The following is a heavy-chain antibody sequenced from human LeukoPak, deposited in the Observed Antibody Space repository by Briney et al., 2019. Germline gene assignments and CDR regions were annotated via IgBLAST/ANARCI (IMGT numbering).Heavy chain of an antibody. Sequence: GGSLRLSCAASGFTFSSYSMNWVRQAPGKGLEYVSAISSNGGSTYYANSVKGRFTISRDNSKNTLYLQMGSLRAEDMAVYYCARGLYYYGSGGIDYWGQGTLVTVSS. D-gene: IGHD3-10*01. CDR3: ARGLYYYGSGGIDY. J-gene: IGHJ4*02. V-gene: IGHV3-64*01. CDR1: GFTFSSYS. CDR2: ISSNGGST.